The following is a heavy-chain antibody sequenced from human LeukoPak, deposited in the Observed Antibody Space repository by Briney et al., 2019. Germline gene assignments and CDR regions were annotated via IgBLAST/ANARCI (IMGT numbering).Heavy chain of an antibody. CDR2: ISGSGGST. V-gene: IGHV3-23*01. Sequence: GGSLRLSCAASGFTFSSYAMSWVRQAPGKGLEWVSAISGSGGSTYYADSVKGRFTISRDNSKNTLYLQMNSLRAEDTAVYYCAKDQGNYYDSSGYGYWGQGTLVTVSS. D-gene: IGHD3-22*01. CDR1: GFTFSSYA. CDR3: AKDQGNYYDSSGYGY. J-gene: IGHJ4*02.